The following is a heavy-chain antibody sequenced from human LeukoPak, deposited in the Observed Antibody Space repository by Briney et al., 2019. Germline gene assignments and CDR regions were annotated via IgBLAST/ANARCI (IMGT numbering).Heavy chain of an antibody. CDR1: GGTFSSYA. V-gene: IGHV1-69*04. Sequence: ASVKVSCKASGGTFSSYAISWVRQAPGQGLEWMGRIIPILGIANYAQKFQGRVTITADKSTSTAYMELSSLRSEDTAVYYCARDRIDYDSTFDYWGQGTLVTVSS. CDR3: ARDRIDYDSTFDY. CDR2: IIPILGIA. J-gene: IGHJ4*02. D-gene: IGHD3-22*01.